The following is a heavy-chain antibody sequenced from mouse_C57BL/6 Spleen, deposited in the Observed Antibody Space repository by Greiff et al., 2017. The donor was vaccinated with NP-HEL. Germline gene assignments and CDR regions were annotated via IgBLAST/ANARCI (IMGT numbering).Heavy chain of an antibody. CDR3: AGDFDYYGSRDAMDY. D-gene: IGHD1-1*01. CDR2: ISSGGSYT. CDR1: GFTFSSYG. V-gene: IGHV5-6*01. Sequence: EVMLVESGGDLVKPGGSLKLSCAASGFTFSSYGMSWVRQTPDKRLEWVATISSGGSYTYYPDSVKGRFTISRDNAKNTLYLQMSSLKSEETAMYYCAGDFDYYGSRDAMDYWGQGTSVTVSS. J-gene: IGHJ4*01.